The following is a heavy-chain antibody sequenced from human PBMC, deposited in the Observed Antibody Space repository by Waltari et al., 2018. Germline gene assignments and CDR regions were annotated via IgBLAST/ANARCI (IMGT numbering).Heavy chain of an antibody. V-gene: IGHV4-34*01. CDR3: ARDARDWESITNSYFDS. J-gene: IGHJ4*02. CDR1: NGPFNGYY. Sequence: QVQLQQWGAGLLEPSETLSLTCAISNGPFNGYYWSWIRQPPGKGLEWIGEVDHSGSANYSPSRKRRATISFNTSQKQFSLTLTTVTAADTAEYYCARDARDWESITNSYFDSWGQGTQVAVSS. CDR2: VDHSGSA. D-gene: IGHD2-21*01.